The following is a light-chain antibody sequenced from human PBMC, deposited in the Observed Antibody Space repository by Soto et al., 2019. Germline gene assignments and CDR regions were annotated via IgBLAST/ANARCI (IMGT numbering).Light chain of an antibody. Sequence: EIVLTQSPATLSLSPGERATLSCGASQSVSSSYLAWYQQKPDLAPRLLVYDASSRATGIPDRFSGRGSGTDFTLTISRLEPEEFAVYYCQQYGSSPYTFDQETKLEIK. CDR3: QQYGSSPYT. CDR1: QSVSSSY. CDR2: DAS. V-gene: IGKV3D-20*01. J-gene: IGKJ2*01.